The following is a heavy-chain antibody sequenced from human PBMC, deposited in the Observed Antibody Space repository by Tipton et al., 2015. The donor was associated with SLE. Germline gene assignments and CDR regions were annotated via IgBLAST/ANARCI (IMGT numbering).Heavy chain of an antibody. D-gene: IGHD2-21*01. CDR1: GGSISSYY. J-gene: IGHJ3*02. CDR2: IYYSGST. Sequence: TLSLTCTVSGGSISSYYWSWIRQPPGKGLEWIGYIYYSGSTNYNPSLKSRVTISVDTSKNQFSLKLSPVTAADTAVYYCARDLSILWKGAFDIWGQGTMVTVSS. CDR3: ARDLSILWKGAFDI. V-gene: IGHV4-59*01.